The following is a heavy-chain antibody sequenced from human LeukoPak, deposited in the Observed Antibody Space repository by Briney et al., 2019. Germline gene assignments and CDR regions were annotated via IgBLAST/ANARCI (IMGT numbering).Heavy chain of an antibody. CDR1: GASITGYY. J-gene: IGHJ3*02. V-gene: IGHV4-4*07. CDR3: ARDGPPTDRTAYYTFDI. D-gene: IGHD3-10*01. CDR2: IDSSGTT. Sequence: ASETLSLTCTVSGASITGYYWSWIRQPAGSGLGWVGHIDSSGTTNYNPSLQSRVTMSQDTSKNQFSLKLSSVTAADTAVYYCARDGPPTDRTAYYTFDIWGQGTLVTVS.